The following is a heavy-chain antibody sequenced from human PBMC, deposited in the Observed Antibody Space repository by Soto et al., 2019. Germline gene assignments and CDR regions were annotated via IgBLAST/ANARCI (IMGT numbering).Heavy chain of an antibody. CDR2: IYWDDDK. CDR1: GFSLSTSEVG. Sequence: QITLKESGPTLVKPTQTLTLTCTFSGFSLSTSEVGVGWIRQPPGKALEWLALIYWDDDKRYSPSLKSRLTITKDTSKNQVVLRMTNMDPVDTATYYCAHRFDWYYFDYWGQGTLVTVSS. CDR3: AHRFDWYYFDY. V-gene: IGHV2-5*02. J-gene: IGHJ4*02. D-gene: IGHD3-9*01.